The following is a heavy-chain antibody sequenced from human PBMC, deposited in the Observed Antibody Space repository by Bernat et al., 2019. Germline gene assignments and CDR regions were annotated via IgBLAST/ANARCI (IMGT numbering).Heavy chain of an antibody. CDR1: GFTFSSYW. J-gene: IGHJ2*01. CDR3: ARVPNSSGGPHWYFDL. Sequence: EVQLVESGGGLVQPGGSLRLSCAASGFTFSSYWMSWVRQAPGKGLEWVANIKQDGSEKYYVDSVKGRFTISRDNAKNSLYLQMNSLRAEDTAVYYCARVPNSSGGPHWYFDLWGRGTLVTVSS. V-gene: IGHV3-7*01. D-gene: IGHD6-19*01. CDR2: IKQDGSEK.